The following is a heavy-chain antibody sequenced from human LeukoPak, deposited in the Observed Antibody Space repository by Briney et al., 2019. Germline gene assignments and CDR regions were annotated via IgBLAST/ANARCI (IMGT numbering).Heavy chain of an antibody. CDR2: ISHRGST. CDR1: GYSISNGYY. D-gene: IGHD3-10*01. Sequence: PSETLSLTCTVSGYSISNGYYWGWIRQPPGKGLEWVGSISHRGSTYYNPSLRSRITISLDRSKQKFSLKLSSVTAADTAVYYCARAETKYYYGPNAFDIWGQGTMVTVSS. CDR3: ARAETKYYYGPNAFDI. J-gene: IGHJ3*02. V-gene: IGHV4-38-2*02.